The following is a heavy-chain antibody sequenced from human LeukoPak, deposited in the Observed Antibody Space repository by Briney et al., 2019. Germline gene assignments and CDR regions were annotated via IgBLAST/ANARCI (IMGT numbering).Heavy chain of an antibody. D-gene: IGHD2-8*01. CDR1: GGTFSSYA. CDR2: IIPILGIA. CDR3: ARVKKKKGYCTNGVCYTDY. V-gene: IGHV1-69*04. Sequence: SVKVSCKASGGTFSSYAISWVRQAPGQGLEWMGRIIPILGIANYAQKFQGRVTLTADKSTSTAYMELSSLRSEDTAVYYCARVKKKKGYCTNGVCYTDYWGQGTLVTVSS. J-gene: IGHJ4*02.